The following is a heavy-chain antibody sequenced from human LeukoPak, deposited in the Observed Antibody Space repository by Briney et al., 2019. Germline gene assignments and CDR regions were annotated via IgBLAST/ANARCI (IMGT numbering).Heavy chain of an antibody. CDR2: ISYDGSNK. D-gene: IGHD2-15*01. Sequence: LPGGSLRLSCAASGFTFSSYAMHWVRQAPGKGLEWVAVISYDGSNKYYADSVKGRFTISRDNSKNTLYLQMNSLRAEDTAVYYCAKDPYSMGYYFDYWGQGTLVTVSS. V-gene: IGHV3-30-3*01. CDR3: AKDPYSMGYYFDY. J-gene: IGHJ4*02. CDR1: GFTFSSYA.